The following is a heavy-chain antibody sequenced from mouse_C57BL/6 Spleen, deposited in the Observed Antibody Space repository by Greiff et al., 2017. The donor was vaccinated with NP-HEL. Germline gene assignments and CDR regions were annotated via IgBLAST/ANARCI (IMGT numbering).Heavy chain of an antibody. Sequence: DVMLVESGEGLVKPGGSLKLSCAASGFTFSSYAMSWVRQTPEKRLEWVAYISSGGDYIYYADTVKGRFTISRDNARNTLYLQMSSLKSEDTAMYYCTREVIYYDYDVGYFDYWGQGTTLTVSS. CDR1: GFTFSSYA. J-gene: IGHJ2*01. CDR2: ISSGGDYI. CDR3: TREVIYYDYDVGYFDY. V-gene: IGHV5-9-1*02. D-gene: IGHD2-4*01.